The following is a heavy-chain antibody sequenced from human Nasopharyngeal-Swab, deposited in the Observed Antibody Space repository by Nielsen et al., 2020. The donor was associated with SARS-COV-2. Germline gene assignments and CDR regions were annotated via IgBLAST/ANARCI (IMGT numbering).Heavy chain of an antibody. J-gene: IGHJ5*02. D-gene: IGHD1-20*01. Sequence: SVTVSCKASGGTFSSYAISWVRQAPGQGLEWMGRIIPILGIANYAQKFQGRVTITADKSTSTAYMELSSLRSEDTAVYYCARGSFGNWNGGNWFDPWGQGTLVTVSS. CDR1: GGTFSSYA. CDR2: IIPILGIA. V-gene: IGHV1-69*04. CDR3: ARGSFGNWNGGNWFDP.